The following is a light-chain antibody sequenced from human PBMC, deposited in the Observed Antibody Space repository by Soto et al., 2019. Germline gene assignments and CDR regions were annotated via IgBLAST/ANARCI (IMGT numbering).Light chain of an antibody. CDR3: TSYVSGNTVV. CDR2: EVT. CDR1: SSDVGAYNS. Sequence: QSVLTQPASVSGSPGQSITISCTGTSSDVGAYNSVCWYQQHPGKVPKLLIYEVTNRPSGVSYRFSGSKSGNTASLTISGLQAEDEADYYCTSYVSGNTVVFGGGTKLTVL. V-gene: IGLV2-14*01. J-gene: IGLJ2*01.